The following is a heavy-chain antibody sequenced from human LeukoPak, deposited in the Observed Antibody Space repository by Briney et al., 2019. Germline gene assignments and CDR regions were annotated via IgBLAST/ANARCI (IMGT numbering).Heavy chain of an antibody. CDR3: ARDLRVAGTSYWFDP. D-gene: IGHD6-19*01. Sequence: PSETLSLTCTVSGGSISSYYWSWIRQPAGKGLEWIGCIYTSGSTNYNPSLKSRVTMSVDTSKNQFSLKLSSVTAADTAVYYCARDLRVAGTSYWFDPWGQGTLVTVSS. J-gene: IGHJ5*02. CDR2: IYTSGST. V-gene: IGHV4-4*07. CDR1: GGSISSYY.